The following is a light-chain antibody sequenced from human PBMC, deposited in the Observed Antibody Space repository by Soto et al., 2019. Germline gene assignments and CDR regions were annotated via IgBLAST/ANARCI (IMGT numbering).Light chain of an antibody. Sequence: DIQMTQSPSSLSASVGDRVTITCRASQSITTYLNWYRQKPGKAPKLLIYAASSLQSGVPSRFSGSVSETEFTLSISSLQPEDFATYFCQQIYSAPLTFGGGTKV. CDR2: AAS. J-gene: IGKJ4*01. CDR1: QSITTY. V-gene: IGKV1-39*01. CDR3: QQIYSAPLT.